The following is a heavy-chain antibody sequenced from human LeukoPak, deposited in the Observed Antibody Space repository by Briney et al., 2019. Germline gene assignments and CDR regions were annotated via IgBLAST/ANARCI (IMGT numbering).Heavy chain of an antibody. Sequence: ASVTVSCKASGYTFTGYYMHWVRQAPGQGLEWMGWINPNSGGTNYAQKFQGRVTMTRDTSISTAYMELSRLRSDDTAVYYCARAVARGYSGYGIDYWGQGTLVTVSS. CDR2: INPNSGGT. CDR3: ARAVARGYSGYGIDY. D-gene: IGHD5-12*01. J-gene: IGHJ4*02. CDR1: GYTFTGYY. V-gene: IGHV1-2*02.